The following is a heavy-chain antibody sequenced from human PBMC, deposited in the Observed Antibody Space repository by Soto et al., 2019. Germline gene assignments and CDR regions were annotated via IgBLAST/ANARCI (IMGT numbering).Heavy chain of an antibody. V-gene: IGHV3-73*02. D-gene: IGHD1-26*01. CDR2: IRSKANSYAT. CDR1: GFTFSGSA. CDR3: TRRGSGSYYVDY. Sequence: EVQLVESGGGLVQPGGSLKLSCAASGFTFSGSAMHWVRQASGKGLEWVGRIRSKANSYATAYAASVKGRFTISRDDSKNTAYLQMNSLKTEDTAVYYCTRRGSGSYYVDYWGQGTLVTVSS. J-gene: IGHJ4*02.